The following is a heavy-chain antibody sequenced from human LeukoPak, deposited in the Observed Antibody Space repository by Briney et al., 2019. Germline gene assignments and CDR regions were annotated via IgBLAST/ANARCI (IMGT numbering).Heavy chain of an antibody. Sequence: GGSLRLSCAASGFTFSSYSMDWVRQAPGKGLEWVSSISSSSSYIYYADSVKGRFTISRDNAKNSLYLQMNSLRAEDTAVYYCARDSPRITQRIDYWGQGTLVTVSS. CDR2: ISSSSSYI. V-gene: IGHV3-21*01. D-gene: IGHD2-2*01. CDR1: GFTFSSYS. J-gene: IGHJ4*02. CDR3: ARDSPRITQRIDY.